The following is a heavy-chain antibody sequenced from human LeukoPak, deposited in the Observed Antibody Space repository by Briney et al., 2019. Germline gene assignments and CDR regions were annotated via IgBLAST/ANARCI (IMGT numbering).Heavy chain of an antibody. CDR3: ARVVAPNNWFDP. D-gene: IGHD2-15*01. Sequence: PSETLSLTCTVSGNSISSYYWSWIRQPAGKGLEWIGRIYTSGSTYYNPSLKSRVTISVDTSKNQFSLKLSFVTAADTAVYYCARVVAPNNWFDPWGQGTLVTVSS. J-gene: IGHJ5*02. V-gene: IGHV4-4*07. CDR2: IYTSGST. CDR1: GNSISSYY.